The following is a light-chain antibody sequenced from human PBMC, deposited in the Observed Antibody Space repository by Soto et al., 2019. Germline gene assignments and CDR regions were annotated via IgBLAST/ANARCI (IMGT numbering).Light chain of an antibody. CDR3: QKYNSAPLT. CDR2: ATS. CDR1: QGIAPY. Sequence: DVQMTQSPSSLYAFVGDRVTITCRASQGIAPYLAWFQQKPGTVPKLLIYATSTLQSGVPSRFSGSGSGTDFTLTINSLQPEDVGTYYRQKYNSAPLTFGGGTKVEIK. J-gene: IGKJ4*01. V-gene: IGKV1-27*01.